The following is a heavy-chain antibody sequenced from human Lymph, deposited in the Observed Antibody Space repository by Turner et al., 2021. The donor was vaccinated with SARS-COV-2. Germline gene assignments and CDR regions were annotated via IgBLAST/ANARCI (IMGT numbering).Heavy chain of an antibody. V-gene: IGHV3-48*03. CDR1: GFIFSSYE. CDR2: ISRSGSTI. D-gene: IGHD1-26*01. CDR3: ARDTVGATHAFDI. Sequence: EVQLVESGGGLVLPGGSLMLACAASGFIFSSYEMNWVRQAPGKGLEWVSYISRSGSTIYYADSVKGRFTISRDNAKNSLYLQMSSLRAEDTAVYYCARDTVGATHAFDIWGQGTMVTVSS. J-gene: IGHJ3*02.